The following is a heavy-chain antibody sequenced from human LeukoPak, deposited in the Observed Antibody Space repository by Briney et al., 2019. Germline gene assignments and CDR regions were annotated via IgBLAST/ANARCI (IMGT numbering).Heavy chain of an antibody. Sequence: PGGSLSLSCAASGFTFSSYWMHWVRQAPGKGLVWVSRINSDGSSTSYADSVKGRFTNSRDNAKNTLYLQMNSLRAEDTAVYYCARVPYYYDSSGYLIDYWGQGTLVTVSS. D-gene: IGHD3-22*01. V-gene: IGHV3-74*01. CDR3: ARVPYYYDSSGYLIDY. CDR1: GFTFSSYW. CDR2: INSDGSST. J-gene: IGHJ4*02.